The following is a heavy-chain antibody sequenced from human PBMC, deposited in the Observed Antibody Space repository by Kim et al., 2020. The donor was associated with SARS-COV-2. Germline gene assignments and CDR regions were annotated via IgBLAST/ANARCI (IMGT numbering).Heavy chain of an antibody. V-gene: IGHV3-23*03. CDR3: AKVVYDYGDLGGMDV. J-gene: IGHJ6*02. Sequence: DPVRGRFTISRDNSQNTLYLQMNSLRAEDTAVYYCAKVVYDYGDLGGMDVWGQGTTVTVSS. D-gene: IGHD4-17*01.